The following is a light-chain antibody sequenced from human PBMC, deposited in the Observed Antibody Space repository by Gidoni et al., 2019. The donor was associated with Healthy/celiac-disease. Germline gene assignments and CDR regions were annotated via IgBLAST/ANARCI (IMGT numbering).Light chain of an antibody. V-gene: IGKV1-39*01. J-gene: IGKJ2*01. CDR3: QQSYSTPYT. Sequence: DIQMTQSPSSLSAAVGDRVTITCRASQSIRSYLNWYQQKPVKAPKLLIYAASSLQSGVPSRFSCSGSGTDFTLTISSLQPEDFATYYCQQSYSTPYTFGQGTKLESK. CDR2: AAS. CDR1: QSIRSY.